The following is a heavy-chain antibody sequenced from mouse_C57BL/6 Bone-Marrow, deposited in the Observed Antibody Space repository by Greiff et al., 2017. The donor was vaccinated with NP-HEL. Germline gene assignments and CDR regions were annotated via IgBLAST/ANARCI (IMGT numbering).Heavy chain of an antibody. CDR1: GYTFTTYP. V-gene: IGHV1-47*01. CDR3: AISLRDYCDY. D-gene: IGHD2-4*01. CDR2: FHPYNDDP. Sequence: QVPVKQSGAELVKPGASVKMSCKASGYTFTTYPIEWMKQNHGKSLEWIGNFHPYNDDPKYNEKFKGKATLTVEKSSSTVYLELSRLTSDDSAVYYCAISLRDYCDYWGQGTTLTVSS. J-gene: IGHJ2*01.